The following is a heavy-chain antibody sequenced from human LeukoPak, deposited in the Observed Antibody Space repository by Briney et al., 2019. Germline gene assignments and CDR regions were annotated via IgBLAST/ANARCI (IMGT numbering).Heavy chain of an antibody. CDR3: AKDCFCSSTSCYPHHFDY. D-gene: IGHD2-2*01. Sequence: PGGSLRLSCAASGFTFSRFGMHWVRQAPGKGLEWVALISYDGSNEYYADSVKGRFTISRDNSKNTLYLQMNSLRAEDTAVYYCAKDCFCSSTSCYPHHFDYLGQVTLVTVSS. CDR1: GFTFSRFG. J-gene: IGHJ4*02. CDR2: ISYDGSNE. V-gene: IGHV3-30*18.